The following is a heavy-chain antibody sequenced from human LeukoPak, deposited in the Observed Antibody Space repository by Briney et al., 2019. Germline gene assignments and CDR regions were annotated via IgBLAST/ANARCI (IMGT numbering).Heavy chain of an antibody. CDR3: AKKGGSGSYYIDY. J-gene: IGHJ4*02. Sequence: GGSLRLSCAASGFTFSSYSMNWVRQAPGKGLEWVSSISSSSSYIYYADSVKGRFTISRDNSKNTLYLQMNSLRDEDKAGYYCAKKGGSGSYYIDYWGQGTLVTVSS. CDR1: GFTFSSYS. V-gene: IGHV3-21*04. CDR2: ISSSSSYI. D-gene: IGHD3-10*01.